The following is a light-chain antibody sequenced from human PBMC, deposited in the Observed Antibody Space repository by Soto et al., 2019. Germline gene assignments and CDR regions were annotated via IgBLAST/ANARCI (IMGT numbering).Light chain of an antibody. V-gene: IGLV8-61*01. CDR2: RTN. CDR3: GLYLGTHFV. CDR1: SSSVSTTYY. Sequence: QTVVTQEPSFSVSPGGTVTLTCALSSSSVSTTYYPTWYQQTPGQAPRTLIYRTNIRSSGVPDRFSGSILGNKAALTITGAQADDECDYYCGLYLGTHFVFGGGTKVTVL. J-gene: IGLJ2*01.